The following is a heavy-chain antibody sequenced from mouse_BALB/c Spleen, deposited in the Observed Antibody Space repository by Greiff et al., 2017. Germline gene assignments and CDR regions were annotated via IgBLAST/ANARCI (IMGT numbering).Heavy chain of an antibody. D-gene: IGHD2-4*01. J-gene: IGHJ4*01. V-gene: IGHV3-2*02. CDR1: GYSITSDYA. CDR2: ISYSGGT. CDR3: ARGGYDYDGYAMDY. Sequence: EVQLQESGPGLVKPSQSLSLTCTVTGYSITSDYAWNWIRQFPGNKLEWMGYISYSGGTSYNPSLKSRISITRDTSKNQFFLQLNSVTTEDTATYYCARGGYDYDGYAMDYWGQGTSVTVSS.